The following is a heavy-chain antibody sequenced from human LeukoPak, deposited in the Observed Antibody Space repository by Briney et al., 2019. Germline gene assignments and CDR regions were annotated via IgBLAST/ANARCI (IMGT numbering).Heavy chain of an antibody. CDR2: IKQDGSEK. CDR3: VRDLTLYSSGWYDAFDI. J-gene: IGHJ3*02. V-gene: IGHV3-7*01. D-gene: IGHD6-19*01. CDR1: GFASSAYW. Sequence: GGSLRLSCAASGFASSAYWMNWVRQAPGKGLEWVANIKQDGSEKYYGDSVKGRFTISRDNAKNSLYLQMNSLRAEDTAVYYCVRDLTLYSSGWYDAFDIWGQGTMVTVSS.